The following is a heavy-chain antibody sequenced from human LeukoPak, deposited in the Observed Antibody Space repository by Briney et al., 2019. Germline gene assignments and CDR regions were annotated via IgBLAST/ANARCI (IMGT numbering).Heavy chain of an antibody. V-gene: IGHV3-21*01. CDR3: ARDHPAAGTNFDY. CDR2: ISSSSSYI. J-gene: IGHJ4*02. Sequence: GGSLRLSCAASGFTFSSYSMNWVRQAPGKGLEWISSISSSSSYIYYADSVKGRFTISRDNAKNSLYLQMNSLRAEDTAVYYCARDHPAAGTNFDYWGQGTLVTVSS. CDR1: GFTFSSYS. D-gene: IGHD6-13*01.